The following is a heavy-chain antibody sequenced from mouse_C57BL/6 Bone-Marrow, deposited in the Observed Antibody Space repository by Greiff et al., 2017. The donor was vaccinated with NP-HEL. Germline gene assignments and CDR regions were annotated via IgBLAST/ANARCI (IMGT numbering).Heavy chain of an antibody. CDR3: TTGGSSPYAMDY. D-gene: IGHD1-1*01. CDR2: IDPENGDT. V-gene: IGHV14-4*01. CDR1: GFNIKDDY. J-gene: IGHJ4*01. Sequence: EVQLQQSGAELVRPGASVKLSCTVSGFNIKDDYMHWVKQRPEQGLEWIGWIDPENGDTEYASKFQGKATITADTSSNTAYLQLSSLTSEDTAVDYCTTGGSSPYAMDYWGRGTSVTVSS.